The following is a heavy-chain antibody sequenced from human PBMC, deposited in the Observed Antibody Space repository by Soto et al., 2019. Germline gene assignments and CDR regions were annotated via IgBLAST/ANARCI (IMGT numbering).Heavy chain of an antibody. D-gene: IGHD2-2*01. CDR3: VRSVPAATWSYSGMDV. CDR1: GDSVSSSSC. V-gene: IGHV4-4*02. Sequence: QVQLQESGPGLVKPSGTLSLTCAVSGDSVSSSSCWSWVRQAPGKGLDWIGEIYHSGTFNYNPSLKSRVAMSLDKSRNQISLNMNSVTAADTAVYYCVRSVPAATWSYSGMDVWGQGTTVTVSS. CDR2: IYHSGTF. J-gene: IGHJ6*02.